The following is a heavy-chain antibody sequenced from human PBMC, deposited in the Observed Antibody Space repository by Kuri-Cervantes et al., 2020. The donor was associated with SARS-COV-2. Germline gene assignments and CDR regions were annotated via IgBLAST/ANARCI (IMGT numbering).Heavy chain of an antibody. Sequence: KVSCKGSGYSFTSYWIGWVRQMPGKGLEWMGIIYPGDSDTRYSPSFQGHVTISADKSISTAYLQWSSLKASDTAMYYCARIDYYGSGSFTLDYWGQGTLVTVSS. V-gene: IGHV5-51*01. CDR2: IYPGDSDT. J-gene: IGHJ4*02. CDR1: GYSFTSYW. CDR3: ARIDYYGSGSFTLDY. D-gene: IGHD3-10*01.